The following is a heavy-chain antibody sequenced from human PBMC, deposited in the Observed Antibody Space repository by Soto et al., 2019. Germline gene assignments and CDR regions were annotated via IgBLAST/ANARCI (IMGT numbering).Heavy chain of an antibody. CDR1: GCKFSSFA. D-gene: IGHD6-13*01. J-gene: IGHJ4*02. CDR2: ISSNGGAT. Sequence: RDPCGVAGCKFSSFAVYWVRKEPGKGLEFVAVISSNGGATYYANSVKGRFTISRDNSKNTLYLQMGSLRAEDMAVYYCAREGTAATFGTPIDYWGQGTLVTVSS. CDR3: AREGTAATFGTPIDY. V-gene: IGHV3-64*01.